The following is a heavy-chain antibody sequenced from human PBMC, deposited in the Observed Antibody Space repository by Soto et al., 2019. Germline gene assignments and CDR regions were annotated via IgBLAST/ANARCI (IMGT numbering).Heavy chain of an antibody. CDR2: ISYDGSNK. J-gene: IGHJ4*02. V-gene: IGHV3-30*18. D-gene: IGHD6-13*01. CDR1: GFTFSSYG. CDR3: AKASQGQQVDY. Sequence: GGSLRLSCAASGFTFSSYGMHWVRQAPGKGLEWVAVISYDGSNKYYADSVKGRFTISRDNSKNTLYLQMNSLRAEDTAVYYCAKASQGQQVDYWGQGTLVTVSS.